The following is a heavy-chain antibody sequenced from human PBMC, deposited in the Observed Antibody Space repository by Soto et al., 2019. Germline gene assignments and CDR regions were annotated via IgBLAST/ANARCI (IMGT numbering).Heavy chain of an antibody. J-gene: IGHJ6*02. CDR1: GFTFDDYG. Sequence: GGSLRLSCAASGFTFDDYGMSWVRQAPGKGLEWVSGINWNGGSTGYADSVKGRFTISRDNAKNSLYLQMNSLRAEDTALYHCARGLDYYGSGSYYNYYYYGMDVWGQGTTVTVSS. CDR3: ARGLDYYGSGSYYNYYYYGMDV. D-gene: IGHD3-10*01. V-gene: IGHV3-20*01. CDR2: INWNGGST.